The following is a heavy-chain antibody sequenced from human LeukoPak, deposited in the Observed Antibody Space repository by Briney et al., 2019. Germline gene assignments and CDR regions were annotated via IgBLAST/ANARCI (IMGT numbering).Heavy chain of an antibody. CDR3: ARGQGARYCSGGSCYGTSGIV. Sequence: ASVKVSCKASGYTFTGYYMHWVRQAPGQGLEWMGWISPNSGGTTYAQKFQGRVTMTRDTSISTAYMEVSRLRSDDTAVYYCARGQGARYCSGGSCYGTSGIVWGKGTTVTVSS. V-gene: IGHV1-2*02. CDR2: ISPNSGGT. D-gene: IGHD2-15*01. CDR1: GYTFTGYY. J-gene: IGHJ6*04.